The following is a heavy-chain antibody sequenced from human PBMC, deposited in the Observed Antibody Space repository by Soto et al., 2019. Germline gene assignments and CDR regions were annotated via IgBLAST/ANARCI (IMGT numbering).Heavy chain of an antibody. J-gene: IGHJ4*02. CDR1: GYTFTSYA. CDR2: INAGNGNT. D-gene: IGHD3-10*01. CDR3: ARAPAAYYYGSGSYLGPFDY. V-gene: IGHV1-3*01. Sequence: ASVKVSCKASGYTFTSYAMHWVRQAPGQRLEWMGWINAGNGNTKYSQKFQGRVTITRDTSASTAYMELSSLRSEDTAVYYCARAPAAYYYGSGSYLGPFDYWGQGTLVTVSS.